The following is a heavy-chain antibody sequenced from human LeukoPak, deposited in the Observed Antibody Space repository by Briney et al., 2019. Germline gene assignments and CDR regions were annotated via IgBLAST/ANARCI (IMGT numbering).Heavy chain of an antibody. CDR1: GFTFSSYA. D-gene: IGHD3-22*01. CDR2: ISGSGGST. Sequence: GGSLRLSCAASGFTFSSYAMSWVRQAPGKGLEWVSAISGSGGSTYYADSVKGRFTISRDNSKKTLYLQMNSLRAEDTAVYYCARASSGDSSGYYYWGQGTLVTVSS. V-gene: IGHV3-23*01. J-gene: IGHJ4*02. CDR3: ARASSGDSSGYYY.